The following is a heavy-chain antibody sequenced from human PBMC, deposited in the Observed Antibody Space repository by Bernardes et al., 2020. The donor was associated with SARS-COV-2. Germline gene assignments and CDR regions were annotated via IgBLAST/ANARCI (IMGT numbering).Heavy chain of an antibody. CDR2: ISYDGSNK. CDR3: AREMWNYDSLLYYYGMDV. J-gene: IGHJ6*02. D-gene: IGHD1-7*01. CDR1: GFTFSSYA. V-gene: IGHV3-30-3*01. Sequence: GGSLRLSCAASGFTFSSYAMHWVRQAPGKGLEWVAVISYDGSNKYYADSVKGRFTISRDNSKNTLYLQMNSLRAEDTAVYYCAREMWNYDSLLYYYGMDVWGQGTTVTVSS.